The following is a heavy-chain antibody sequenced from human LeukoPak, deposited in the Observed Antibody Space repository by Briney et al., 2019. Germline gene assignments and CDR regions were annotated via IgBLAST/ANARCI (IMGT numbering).Heavy chain of an antibody. D-gene: IGHD4-17*01. Sequence: GGSLRLSCAASGFTFSSSEMNWVRQAPGKGLEWVSYISSSGSTIYYADSVKGRFTISRDNAKNSLYLQMNSLRAEDTAVYYCARESGTTVTIGGIDYWGQGTLVTVSS. J-gene: IGHJ4*02. CDR2: ISSSGSTI. V-gene: IGHV3-48*03. CDR3: ARESGTTVTIGGIDY. CDR1: GFTFSSSE.